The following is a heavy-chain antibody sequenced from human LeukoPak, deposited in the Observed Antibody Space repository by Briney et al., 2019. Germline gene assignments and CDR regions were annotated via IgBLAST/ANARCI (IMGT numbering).Heavy chain of an antibody. V-gene: IGHV3-33*01. D-gene: IGHD6-6*01. CDR2: IWSVGGAE. J-gene: IGHJ6*02. CDR1: GFPFSSYG. Sequence: GGSLRLSCVASGFPFSSYGMHWVRQAPGKGLEWVAVIWSVGGAEYYADSVKGRFTISRDNSKNMLFLQMNSLRAEDTAVYYCARDPGIAAPSGGMDVWGQGTTVTVSS. CDR3: ARDPGIAAPSGGMDV.